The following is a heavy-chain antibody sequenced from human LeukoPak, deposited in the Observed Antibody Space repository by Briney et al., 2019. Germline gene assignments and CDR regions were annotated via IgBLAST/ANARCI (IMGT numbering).Heavy chain of an antibody. D-gene: IGHD3-10*01. V-gene: IGHV3-15*04. CDR2: IESKTDGGTT. Sequence: GGSLRLSCAASGFTFSSCAMSWVRQIPGKGLEWVGRIESKTDGGTTDYAAPVKGRFTISRDDSTNTLYLQMNSLKSEDTAVYYCTTYGSGRKFDYWGQGILVTVSS. CDR1: GFTFSSCA. J-gene: IGHJ4*02. CDR3: TTYGSGRKFDY.